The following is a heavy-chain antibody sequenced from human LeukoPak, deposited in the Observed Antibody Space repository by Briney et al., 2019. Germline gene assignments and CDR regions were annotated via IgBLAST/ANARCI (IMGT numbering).Heavy chain of an antibody. D-gene: IGHD3-22*01. CDR3: ASTRPTYYYDSSGYSPLY. CDR1: GGSFSGYY. CDR2: INHSGST. J-gene: IGHJ4*02. V-gene: IGHV4-34*01. Sequence: SETLSLTCAVYGGSFSGYYWSWIRQPPGKGLEWIGEINHSGSTNYNPSLKSRVTISVDTSKNQFSLKLSSVTDADTAVYYCASTRPTYYYDSSGYSPLYWGQGTLVTVSS.